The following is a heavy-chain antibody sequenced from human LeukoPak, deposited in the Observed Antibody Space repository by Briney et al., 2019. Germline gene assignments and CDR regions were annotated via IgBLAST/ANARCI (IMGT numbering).Heavy chain of an antibody. CDR2: INPNSGGT. J-gene: IGHJ5*02. CDR1: GYTFTGYY. Sequence: GGSLRLSCAASGYTFTGYYMHWVRQAPGQGLEWMGWINPNSGGTNYAQKFQGRVTMTRDTSISTAYMELSRLRSDDTAVYYCAGIGSGYSSGWTGAWGQGTLVTVSS. D-gene: IGHD6-19*01. CDR3: AGIGSGYSSGWTGA. V-gene: IGHV1-2*02.